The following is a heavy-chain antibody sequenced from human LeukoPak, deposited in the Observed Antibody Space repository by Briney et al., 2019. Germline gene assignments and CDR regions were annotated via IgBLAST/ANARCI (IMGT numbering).Heavy chain of an antibody. CDR1: GGTFSSYA. J-gene: IGHJ6*02. V-gene: IGHV1-8*02. CDR3: AREDYGDYHYYYGMDV. CDR2: MNPNSGNT. D-gene: IGHD4-17*01. Sequence: GASVKVSCKASGGTFSSYAISWVRQAPGQGLEWMGWMNPNSGNTGYAQKFQGRVTMTRDTSISTAYMELSRLRSDDTAVYYCAREDYGDYHYYYGMDVWGQGTTVTVSS.